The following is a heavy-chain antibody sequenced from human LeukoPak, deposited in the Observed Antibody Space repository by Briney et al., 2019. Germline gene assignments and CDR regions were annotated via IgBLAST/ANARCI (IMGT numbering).Heavy chain of an antibody. Sequence: GASVKVPCKASGYTFTGYYMHWVRQAPGQGLEWMGWINPNSGGTNYAQKFQGRVTMTRDTSISTAYMELSRLRSDDTAVYYCARFGIVVVPTWYYGMDVWGQGTTVTVSS. CDR2: INPNSGGT. J-gene: IGHJ6*02. CDR3: ARFGIVVVPTWYYGMDV. V-gene: IGHV1-2*02. CDR1: GYTFTGYY. D-gene: IGHD2-2*01.